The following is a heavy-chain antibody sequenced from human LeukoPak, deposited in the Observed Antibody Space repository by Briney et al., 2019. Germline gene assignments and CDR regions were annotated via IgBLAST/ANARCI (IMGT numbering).Heavy chain of an antibody. J-gene: IGHJ1*01. CDR1: GFTFSSHG. D-gene: IGHD6-6*01. CDR2: IWYGGTKK. V-gene: IGHV3-30*02. Sequence: GGSLRLSCAASGFTFSSHGMHWVRQAPGQGLEWVAAIWYGGTKKFYADHVKGRFTISRDNSENMLYLQMSRLTGEDAGTYYCAKDKGPHISSSDFWGQGTVVTVSS. CDR3: AKDKGPHISSSDF.